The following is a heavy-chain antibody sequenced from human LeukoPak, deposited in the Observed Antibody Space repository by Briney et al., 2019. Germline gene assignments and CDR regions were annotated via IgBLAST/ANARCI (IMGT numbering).Heavy chain of an antibody. V-gene: IGHV4-59*01. CDR1: GGSISSYY. CDR2: IYYSGST. Sequence: PSETLSLTCTVSGGSISSYYWSWIRQPPGKGLEGIGYIYYSGSTNYNPSLKSRVTISVDTSKNQFSLKLSSVTAADTAVYYCARVHDYGDYYFDYWGQGTLVTVSS. CDR3: ARVHDYGDYYFDY. J-gene: IGHJ4*02. D-gene: IGHD4-17*01.